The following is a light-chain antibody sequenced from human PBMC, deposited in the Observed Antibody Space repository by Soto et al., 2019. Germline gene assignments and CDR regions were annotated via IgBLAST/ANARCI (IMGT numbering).Light chain of an antibody. J-gene: IGKJ4*01. CDR1: QSITSW. V-gene: IGKV1-5*03. CDR2: KAS. CDR3: QQYNSYPLT. Sequence: DIQMTQSPSTLSAYVGDRVTITCRASQSITSWLAWYQQKPGKAPKLLIYKASSLKSGVPSRFSGSGSGTEFTLTSSSLQPDDFATYYCQQYNSYPLTFGGGTEVGI.